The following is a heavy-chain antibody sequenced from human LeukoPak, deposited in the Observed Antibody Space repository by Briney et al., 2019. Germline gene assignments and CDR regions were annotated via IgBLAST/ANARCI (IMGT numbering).Heavy chain of an antibody. V-gene: IGHV3-11*01. D-gene: IGHD6-13*01. Sequence: GGCLRLSCAASGFSFSDYYMSWIRRAPGRGLEWVSFISGSGSNIYYADSVKGRFIISRDNAKNSLDLQMSSLRAEDTAVYYCARGDYSTSWYVQHWGQGTLVTVSS. CDR1: GFSFSDYY. CDR3: ARGDYSTSWYVQH. J-gene: IGHJ1*01. CDR2: ISGSGSNI.